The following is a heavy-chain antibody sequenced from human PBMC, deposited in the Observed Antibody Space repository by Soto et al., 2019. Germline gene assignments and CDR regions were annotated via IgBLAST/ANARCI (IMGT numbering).Heavy chain of an antibody. Sequence: TETLSLRCTVSRGSVSSGSYYWSWIRQPPGKGLEWIGYIYYSGSTNYNPSLKSRVTISVDTSKNQFSLKLSSVTAEDTAVYYCVRERFSRGYRQFDSR. CDR3: VRERFSRGYRQFDS. V-gene: IGHV4-61*01. CDR1: RGSVSSGSYY. CDR2: IYYSGST. J-gene: IGHJ5*01. D-gene: IGHD3-3*01.